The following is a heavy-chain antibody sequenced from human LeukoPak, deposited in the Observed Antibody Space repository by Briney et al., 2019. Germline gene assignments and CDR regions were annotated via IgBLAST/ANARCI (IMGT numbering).Heavy chain of an antibody. J-gene: IGHJ3*02. CDR2: MNPNSGNT. CDR3: ARDQGCGGSCPGERAFDI. D-gene: IGHD2-15*01. CDR1: GYTFTSYD. V-gene: IGHV1-8*01. Sequence: ASVKVSCKASGYTFTSYDINWVRQATGQGLEWMGWMNPNSGNTGYAQKFQGRVTMTRNTSISTAYMELSSLRSEDTAVYYCARDQGCGGSCPGERAFDIWGQGAMVTVSS.